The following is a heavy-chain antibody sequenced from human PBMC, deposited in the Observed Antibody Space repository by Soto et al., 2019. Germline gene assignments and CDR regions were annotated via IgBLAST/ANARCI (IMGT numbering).Heavy chain of an antibody. CDR1: GFTFSSYA. Sequence: EVQLLESGGGLVQPGESLRLSCAASGFTFSSYAMSWVRQAPGKGLEWVSVISGSDDSTYYADSVKGRFTISRDNSKNTLYLQMNSLRVEDTAVYYCATRSSSSTFDYWGQGTLVTVSS. J-gene: IGHJ4*02. V-gene: IGHV3-23*01. CDR2: ISGSDDST. CDR3: ATRSSSSTFDY. D-gene: IGHD6-6*01.